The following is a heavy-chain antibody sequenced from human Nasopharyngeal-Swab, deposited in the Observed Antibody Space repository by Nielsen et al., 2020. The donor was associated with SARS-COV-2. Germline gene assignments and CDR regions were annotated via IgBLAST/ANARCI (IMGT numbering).Heavy chain of an antibody. Sequence: GESLKISCAASGFTFSSYGMHWVRQAPGKGLEWVAVISYDGSNKYYADSVKGRFTISRDNSKNTLYLQMNSLRAEDTAVHYCAKDYYGSGSYLGWLSGPEYYFDYWGQGTLVTVSS. CDR3: AKDYYGSGSYLGWLSGPEYYFDY. CDR2: ISYDGSNK. J-gene: IGHJ4*02. CDR1: GFTFSSYG. V-gene: IGHV3-30*18. D-gene: IGHD3-10*01.